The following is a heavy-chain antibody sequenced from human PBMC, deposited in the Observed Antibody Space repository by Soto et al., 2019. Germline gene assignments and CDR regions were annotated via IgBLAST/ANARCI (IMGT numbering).Heavy chain of an antibody. J-gene: IGHJ6*02. D-gene: IGHD3-10*01. V-gene: IGHV4-34*01. Sequence: PSETLSLTCAVYGGSFSGYYWSWIRQPPGKGLEWIGEINHSGSTNYNPSLKSRVTISVDTSKDQFSLKLSSVTAADTAVYYCARAPIYYGSGSYYSKPYSYYGMDVWVQGTSVT. CDR1: GGSFSGYY. CDR3: ARAPIYYGSGSYYSKPYSYYGMDV. CDR2: INHSGST.